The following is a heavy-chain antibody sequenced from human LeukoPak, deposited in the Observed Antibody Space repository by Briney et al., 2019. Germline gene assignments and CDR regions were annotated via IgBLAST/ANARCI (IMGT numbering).Heavy chain of an antibody. CDR2: INHSGST. V-gene: IGHV4-34*01. J-gene: IGHJ5*02. Sequence: PSETLFLTCAVYGGSFSGYYWSWIRQPPGKGLEWIGEINHSGSTNYNPSLKSRVTISVDTSKNQFSLKLSSVTAADTAVYYCARGSSSWYDLNWFDPWGQGTLVTVSS. CDR1: GGSFSGYY. D-gene: IGHD6-13*01. CDR3: ARGSSSWYDLNWFDP.